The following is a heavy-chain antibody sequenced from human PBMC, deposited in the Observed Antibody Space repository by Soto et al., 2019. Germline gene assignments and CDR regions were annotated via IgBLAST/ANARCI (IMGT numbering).Heavy chain of an antibody. CDR3: AKAAPAFLGDYGAFDI. CDR1: GFTFSSYA. CDR2: ISGSGGST. V-gene: IGHV3-23*01. J-gene: IGHJ3*02. Sequence: EVQLLESGGGLVQPGGSLRLSCAASGFTFSSYAMSWVRQAPGKGLEWVSAISGSGGSTYYADSVKGRFTISRDNSRNTLYLQMNSLRAEDTAVYYCAKAAPAFLGDYGAFDIWGQGTMVTVSS. D-gene: IGHD4-17*01.